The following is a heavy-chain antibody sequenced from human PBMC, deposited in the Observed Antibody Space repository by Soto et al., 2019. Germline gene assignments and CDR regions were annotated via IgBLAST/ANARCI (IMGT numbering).Heavy chain of an antibody. CDR2: ISAYNGNT. J-gene: IGHJ6*03. V-gene: IGHV1-18*01. CDR1: GYTFTSYG. Sequence: ASVKVSCKASGYTFTSYGISWVRQAPGQGLEWMGWISAYNGNTNYAQKLQGRVTMTTDTSTSTAYMELRSLRSDDTAVYYCARVGPLGELSLPYYYYYMDVWGKGTTVTVSS. D-gene: IGHD3-16*02. CDR3: ARVGPLGELSLPYYYYYMDV.